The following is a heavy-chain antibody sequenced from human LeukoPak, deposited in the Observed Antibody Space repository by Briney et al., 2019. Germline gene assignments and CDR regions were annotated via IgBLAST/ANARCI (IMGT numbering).Heavy chain of an antibody. CDR3: ARGQEQQLVRPNYYYYYMDV. Sequence: SETLSLTCAVYGGSFSGYYWSWIRQPPGKGLEWIGEINHSGSTNYNPSLKSRVTISVDTSKNQFSLKLSSVTAADTAVYYCARGQEQQLVRPNYYYYYMDVWGKGTTVTVSS. D-gene: IGHD6-13*01. CDR2: INHSGST. CDR1: GGSFSGYY. J-gene: IGHJ6*03. V-gene: IGHV4-34*01.